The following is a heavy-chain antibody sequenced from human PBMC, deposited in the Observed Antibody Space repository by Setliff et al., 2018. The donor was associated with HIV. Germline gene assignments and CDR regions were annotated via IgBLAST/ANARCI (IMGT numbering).Heavy chain of an antibody. V-gene: IGHV3-21*01. CDR1: GFTFGSYS. D-gene: IGHD3-10*01. CDR2: ISSSSTFI. Sequence: SLKISCAASGFTFGSYSMNWVRQAPGKGLEWISSISSSSTFIHYANSVSGRFTISRDSAKNSLYLQMNSLRAEDTAVYYCVRDYGSGTNFFYSMDVWGKGTTVTVSS. J-gene: IGHJ6*03. CDR3: VRDYGSGTNFFYSMDV.